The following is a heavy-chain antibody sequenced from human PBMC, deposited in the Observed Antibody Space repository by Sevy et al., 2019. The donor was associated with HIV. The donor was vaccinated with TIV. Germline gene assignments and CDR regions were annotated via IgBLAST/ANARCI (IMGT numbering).Heavy chain of an antibody. CDR2: IRSKAYGGTT. V-gene: IGHV3-49*03. CDR1: GFTFGDYA. CDR3: TRGRIAAAGPFDY. D-gene: IGHD6-13*01. J-gene: IGHJ4*02. Sequence: GGSLRLSCTASGFTFGDYAMSWFRQAPGKGLEWVGFIRSKAYGGTTEYAASMKGKFTISRDDSKSIAYMQMNSLKTGDTAVYYCTRGRIAAAGPFDYWGQGTLVTVSS.